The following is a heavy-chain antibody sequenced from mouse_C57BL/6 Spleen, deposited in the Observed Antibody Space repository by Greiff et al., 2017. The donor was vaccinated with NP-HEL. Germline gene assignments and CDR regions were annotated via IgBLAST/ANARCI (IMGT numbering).Heavy chain of an antibody. D-gene: IGHD1-1*01. CDR3: AINYGSSSDY. CDR2: IDPSDSYT. Sequence: QVQLQQPGAELVMPGASVKLSCKASGYTFTSYRMHWVKQRPGQGLEWIGEIDPSDSYTNYNQKFKGKSTLTVDKSSSTAYMQLSSLTSEDSAVYYCAINYGSSSDYWGQGTTLTVSS. V-gene: IGHV1-69*01. CDR1: GYTFTSYR. J-gene: IGHJ2*01.